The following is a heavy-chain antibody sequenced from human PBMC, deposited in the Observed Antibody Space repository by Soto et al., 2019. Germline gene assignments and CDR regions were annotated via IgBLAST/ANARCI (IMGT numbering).Heavy chain of an antibody. D-gene: IGHD3-10*01. CDR2: IKSDGTVT. CDR1: GFTLSSYW. V-gene: IGHV3-74*01. Sequence: GGSLRLSCVASGFTLSSYWMHWVRQAPGKGVVWVSRIKSDGTVTSYVDSVKGRFTISRDNAKNTLYLQMNSLRAEDTAVYYCARGLASPYYYNWESPNPSYFFYGMDVWGQGTSVTVSS. J-gene: IGHJ6*02. CDR3: ARGLASPYYYNWESPNPSYFFYGMDV.